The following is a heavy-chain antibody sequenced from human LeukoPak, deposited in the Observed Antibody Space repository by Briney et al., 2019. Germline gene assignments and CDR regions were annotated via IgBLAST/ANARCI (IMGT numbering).Heavy chain of an antibody. CDR3: VRGGESTWS. J-gene: IGHJ5*02. CDR1: GFTLSSYW. CDR2: INNDGSGT. D-gene: IGHD2-15*01. V-gene: IGHV3-74*01. Sequence: GGSLRLSCAASGFTLSSYWMHWVRQAPGKGPVWVSRINNDGSGTTYADSVKGRFTISRDDAKNTLYLQMNSLRAEDTAVYYCVRGGESTWSWGQGTLVTVSS.